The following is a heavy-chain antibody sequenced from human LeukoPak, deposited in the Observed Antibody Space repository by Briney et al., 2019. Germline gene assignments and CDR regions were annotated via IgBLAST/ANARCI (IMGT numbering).Heavy chain of an antibody. Sequence: SETLSLTCTVSGGSISSGSYYWRWIRQPAGKGLEWIGRIYTSGSTNYNPSLKSRVPISVDTSKNLFSLKLTSVTAADTAVYYCARYIRYFDLWGRGTLVTVSS. CDR2: IYTSGST. CDR3: ARYIRYFDL. J-gene: IGHJ2*01. CDR1: GGSISSGSYY. V-gene: IGHV4-61*02.